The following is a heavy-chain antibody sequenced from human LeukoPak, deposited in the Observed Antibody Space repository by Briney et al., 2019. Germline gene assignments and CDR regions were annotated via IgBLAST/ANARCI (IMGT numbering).Heavy chain of an antibody. CDR2: IRYDGSNK. Sequence: GGSLRLSCAASGFTFSSYGMHWVRQAPGKGLEWVAFIRYDGSNKYYADSVKGRFTISRDNSKNTLYLQMNSLRVEDTAVYYCARLSVEDYYDSTGYYYYYYMDVWGKGTTVTVSS. CDR1: GFTFSSYG. V-gene: IGHV3-30*02. D-gene: IGHD3-22*01. CDR3: ARLSVEDYYDSTGYYYYYYMDV. J-gene: IGHJ6*03.